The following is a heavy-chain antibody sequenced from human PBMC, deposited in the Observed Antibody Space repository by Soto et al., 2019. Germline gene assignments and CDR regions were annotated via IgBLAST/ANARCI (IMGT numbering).Heavy chain of an antibody. CDR3: ARDYCSGGSCYPVGDAFDI. J-gene: IGHJ3*02. V-gene: IGHV3-11*01. CDR2: ISSSGSTI. CDR1: GFTFSDYY. Sequence: QVQLVESGRGLVKPGGSLRLSCAASGFTFSDYYMSWIRQAPGKGLEWVSYISSSGSTIYYADSVKGRFTISRDNAKNSLYLQMNSLRAEDTAVYYCARDYCSGGSCYPVGDAFDIWGQGTMVTVSS. D-gene: IGHD2-15*01.